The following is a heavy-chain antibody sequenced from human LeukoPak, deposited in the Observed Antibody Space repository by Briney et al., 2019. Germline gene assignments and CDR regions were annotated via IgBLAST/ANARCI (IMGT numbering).Heavy chain of an antibody. J-gene: IGHJ5*02. V-gene: IGHV3-9*01. CDR2: ISWNSGST. Sequence: SGGSLRLSCAASGFTFADYAMHWVRHAPGKGLEWVSGISWNSGSTGYAVSVKGRFTISRDNSKNTLYLQMNSLRAEDTAVYYCAKDLEYPPGDSSGYFAPNWFDPWGQGTLVTVSS. D-gene: IGHD3-22*01. CDR3: AKDLEYPPGDSSGYFAPNWFDP. CDR1: GFTFADYA.